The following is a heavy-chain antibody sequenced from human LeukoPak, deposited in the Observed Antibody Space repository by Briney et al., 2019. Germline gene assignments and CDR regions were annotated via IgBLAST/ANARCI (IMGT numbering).Heavy chain of an antibody. CDR2: IKQDGSEK. V-gene: IGHV3-7*03. CDR1: GFSFSNYW. D-gene: IGHD1-26*01. CDR3: VIYDTQYSGRPDY. J-gene: IGHJ4*02. Sequence: GGSLRLSCAASGFSFSNYWMTWVRQAPGKGLEWVAIIKQDGSEKYHVDSVKGRFTISRDNAKNSLYLQMNSLRGEDTAVSYCVIYDTQYSGRPDYWGQGTLVTVSS.